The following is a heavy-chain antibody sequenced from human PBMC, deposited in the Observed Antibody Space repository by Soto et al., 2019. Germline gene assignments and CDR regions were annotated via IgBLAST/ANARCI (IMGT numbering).Heavy chain of an antibody. Sequence: PSETLSLTCTVSGGSVSSGSYYWSWIRQPPGKGLEWIGYIYYSGSTNYNPSLKSRVTISVDTSKNQFSLKLSSVTAADTAVYYCARGDMITFGGVIVFDYWGQGTLVTVSS. CDR2: IYYSGST. CDR1: GGSVSSGSYY. V-gene: IGHV4-61*01. D-gene: IGHD3-16*02. CDR3: ARGDMITFGGVIVFDY. J-gene: IGHJ4*02.